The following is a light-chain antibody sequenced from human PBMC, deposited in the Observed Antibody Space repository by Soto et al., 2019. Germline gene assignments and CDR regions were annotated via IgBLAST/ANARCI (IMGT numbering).Light chain of an antibody. J-gene: IGKJ1*01. Sequence: IVLTQCPGTLSLSAGERATLSCRSSQSVSSSYLAWYQQKPGQATRLIIYGASKSATGIKDRFSGSGSGKDSTLNIRRLEPADSEVYSCQQYGRPPRTFGQGTQLDIK. CDR1: QSVSSSY. CDR3: QQYGRPPRT. CDR2: GAS. V-gene: IGKV3-20*01.